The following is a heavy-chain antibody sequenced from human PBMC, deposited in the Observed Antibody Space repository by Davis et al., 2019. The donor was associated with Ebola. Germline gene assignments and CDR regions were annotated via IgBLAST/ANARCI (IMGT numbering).Heavy chain of an antibody. CDR2: IFRTGTT. CDR1: GGSIRSSSHY. Sequence: SETLSLTCTVSGGSIRSSSHYWGWIRQPPGKGLEWMGSIFRTGTTSYNPSLKSRVTISVDTSKNHFSLKLSSVTAADTAVYYCARQSSSSWGDYWGQGTLVTVPS. V-gene: IGHV4-39*01. CDR3: ARQSSSSWGDY. D-gene: IGHD6-6*01. J-gene: IGHJ4*02.